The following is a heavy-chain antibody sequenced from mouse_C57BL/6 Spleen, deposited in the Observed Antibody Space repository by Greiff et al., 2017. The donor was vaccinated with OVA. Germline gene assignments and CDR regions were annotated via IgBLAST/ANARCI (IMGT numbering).Heavy chain of an antibody. CDR2: IYPGSGNT. D-gene: IGHD3-3*01. J-gene: IGHJ2*01. V-gene: IGHV1-66*01. CDR1: GYSFTSYY. CDR3: ARDSPYYFDY. Sequence: LEESGPELVKPGASVKISCKASGYSFTSYYIHWVKQRPGQGLEWIGWIYPGSGNTKYNEKFKGKATLTADTSSSTAYMQLSSLTSEDSAVYYCARDSPYYFDYWGQGTTLTVSS.